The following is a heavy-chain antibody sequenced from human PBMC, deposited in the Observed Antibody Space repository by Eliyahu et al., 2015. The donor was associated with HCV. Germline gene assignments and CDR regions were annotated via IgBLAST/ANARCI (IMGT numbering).Heavy chain of an antibody. CDR3: ARGGGASDY. V-gene: IGHV3-7*05. CDR1: GFTFRNAW. CDR2: IKPDGSDT. J-gene: IGHJ4*02. Sequence: DVQLVESGGGLVQPGGSXXXXCAASGFTFRNAWXTWVRQAPGRRPGWVTMIKPDGSDTYYADSVKGRFTISRDNAKNSLYLQMNSLRDEDTAMYYCARGGGASDYWGQGTLVTVSS.